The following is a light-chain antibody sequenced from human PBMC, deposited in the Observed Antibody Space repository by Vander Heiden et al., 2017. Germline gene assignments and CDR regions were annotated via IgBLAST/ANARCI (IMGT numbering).Light chain of an antibody. V-gene: IGLV3-21*04. J-gene: IGLJ2*01. Sequence: SHVLRQPPSLSVAPVKTATITCGGKNIESQTVHWYQQKPGQAPVLVIYYDTDRPSGIPERISGSNSGNTATLTISRVGVGDEADYYCQVWDSSSDQGVFGGGTKLTVL. CDR1: NIESQT. CDR2: YDT. CDR3: QVWDSSSDQGV.